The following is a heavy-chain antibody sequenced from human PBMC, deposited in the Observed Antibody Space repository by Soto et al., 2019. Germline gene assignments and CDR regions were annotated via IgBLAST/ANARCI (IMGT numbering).Heavy chain of an antibody. D-gene: IGHD3-16*01. J-gene: IGHJ6*02. CDR3: AMVDVYVTPSPQDV. V-gene: IGHV1-18*01. CDR2: INAYNGNT. Sequence: ASVKVSCKASGYRSTSYGIGWVRQAPGQGLEWMGWINAYNGNTNYAQNLQGRVTLTTDTSTSTAYMELRNLRSNDTAVYYCAMVDVYVTPSPQDVWGQGTTVT. CDR1: GYRSTSYG.